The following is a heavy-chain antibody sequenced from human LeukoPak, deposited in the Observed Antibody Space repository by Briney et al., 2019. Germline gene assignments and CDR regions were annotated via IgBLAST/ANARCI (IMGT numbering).Heavy chain of an antibody. V-gene: IGHV3-23*01. J-gene: IGHJ5*02. Sequence: GGSLRLSCAASGFIFSNYAMTWVRQAPGKWLEWVSGIGGSSGKTFYADSVKGRFTISRDNSKNTLYLQMNTLRGEDTAVYFCAKQPYQYVSGSPSWFDPWGQGTLVTVSS. D-gene: IGHD3-10*01. CDR3: AKQPYQYVSGSPSWFDP. CDR1: GFIFSNYA. CDR2: IGGSSGKT.